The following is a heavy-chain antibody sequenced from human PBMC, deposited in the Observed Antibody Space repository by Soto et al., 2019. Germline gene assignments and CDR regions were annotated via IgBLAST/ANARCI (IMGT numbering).Heavy chain of an antibody. CDR1: GYTFTGNY. Sequence: VASVKVSCKASGYTFTGNYMHWVRRAPGQGLEWMGWINPNSGGTNYAQKFQGWVTMTRDTSISTAYMALSRLRSDDTAVYYCARGLRTEYNWFDLWAQGTLVTVSS. CDR2: INPNSGGT. V-gene: IGHV1-2*04. J-gene: IGHJ5*02. D-gene: IGHD3-10*01. CDR3: ARGLRTEYNWFDL.